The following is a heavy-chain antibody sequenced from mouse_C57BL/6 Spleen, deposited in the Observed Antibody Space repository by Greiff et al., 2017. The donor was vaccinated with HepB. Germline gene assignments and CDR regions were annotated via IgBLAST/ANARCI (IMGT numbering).Heavy chain of an antibody. J-gene: IGHJ1*03. CDR2: INPNNGGT. Sequence: EVQLQQSGPELVKPGASVKISCKASGYTFTDYYMNWVKQSHGKSLEWIGDINPNNGGTSYNQKFKGKATLTVDKSSSTAYMELRSLTSEDSAVYYCARGHGSRRYWDFDVWGTGTTVTVSS. CDR1: GYTFTDYY. CDR3: ARGHGSRRYWDFDV. V-gene: IGHV1-26*01. D-gene: IGHD1-1*01.